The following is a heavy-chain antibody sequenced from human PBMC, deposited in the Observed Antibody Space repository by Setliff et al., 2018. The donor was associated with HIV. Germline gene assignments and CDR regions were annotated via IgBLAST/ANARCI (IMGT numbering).Heavy chain of an antibody. V-gene: IGHV4-39*01. D-gene: IGHD3-22*01. CDR3: ASRVYYYDSSGYLREEVFDP. CDR1: GGSISNSRYY. CDR2: IYYSGST. J-gene: IGHJ5*02. Sequence: SETLSLTCTVSGGSISNSRYYWSWIRQPPGKGLEWIGSIYYSGSTYYNPSLKSRVTISVDTSENQFSLKLSSVTAADAAVYYCASRVYYYDSSGYLREEVFDPWGQGTLVTVSS.